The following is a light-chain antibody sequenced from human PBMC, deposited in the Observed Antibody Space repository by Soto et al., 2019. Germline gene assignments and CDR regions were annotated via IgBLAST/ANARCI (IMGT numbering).Light chain of an antibody. CDR1: SSDIGSNS. Sequence: QSVLPQPPSAYRTPGQRVPIPCSGSSSDIGSNSVNWYQQLPGAAPRLLIYGNDHRPSGVPDRFSASKSGTSASLAISGLRSEDEAFYYCAPWSDSLKGWVFGGGTKLTVL. V-gene: IGLV1-44*01. J-gene: IGLJ3*02. CDR2: GND. CDR3: APWSDSLKGWV.